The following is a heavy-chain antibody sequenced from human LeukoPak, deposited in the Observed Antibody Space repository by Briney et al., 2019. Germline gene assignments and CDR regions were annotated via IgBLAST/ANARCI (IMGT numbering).Heavy chain of an antibody. J-gene: IGHJ4*02. CDR1: GGTFTSYA. CDR3: ARDRSSTSPGGY. V-gene: IGHV1-69*01. CDR2: IIPIFGTA. D-gene: IGHD2-2*01. Sequence: SVKVSCKASGGTFTSYAISWVRQAPGQGLEWMGGIIPIFGTANYAQKFQGRVTITADESTSTAYMELSSLRSEDTAVYYCARDRSSTSPGGYWGQGTLVTVSS.